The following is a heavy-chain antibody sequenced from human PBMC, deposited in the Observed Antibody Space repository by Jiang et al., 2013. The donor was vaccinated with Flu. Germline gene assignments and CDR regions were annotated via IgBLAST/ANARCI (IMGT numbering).Heavy chain of an antibody. J-gene: IGHJ4*02. CDR3: ATADCSSTSCYFAYYFDY. D-gene: IGHD2-2*01. Sequence: GAEVKKPGASVKASCKVSGYTLTELSMHWVRQAPGKGLEWMGGFDPEDGETIYAQKFQGRVTMTEDTSTDTAYMELSSLRSEDTAVYYCATADCSSTSCYFAYYFDYWGQGTLVTVSS. V-gene: IGHV1-24*01. CDR2: FDPEDGET. CDR1: GYTLTELS.